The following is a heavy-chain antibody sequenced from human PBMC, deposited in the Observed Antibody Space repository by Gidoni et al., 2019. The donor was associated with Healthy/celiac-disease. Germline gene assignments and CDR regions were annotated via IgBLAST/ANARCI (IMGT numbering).Heavy chain of an antibody. CDR1: GGSISSGGYS. J-gene: IGHJ2*01. V-gene: IGHV4-30-2*01. CDR3: ARKSGSGFRYFDL. Sequence: QLQLQESGSGLVKPSQTLSLHCAVSGGSISSGGYSWSWLRQPPGKGLEWIGYIYHSGSTYYNPSLKSRVTISVDRSKNQFSLKLSSVTAADTAVYYCARKSGSGFRYFDLWGRGTLVTVSS. D-gene: IGHD6-25*01. CDR2: IYHSGST.